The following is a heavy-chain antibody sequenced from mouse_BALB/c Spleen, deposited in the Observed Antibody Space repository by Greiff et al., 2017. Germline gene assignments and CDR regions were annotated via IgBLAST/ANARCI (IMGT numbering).Heavy chain of an antibody. CDR2: ISSGGST. CDR3: AREGLLREYYYAMDY. V-gene: IGHV5-6-5*01. J-gene: IGHJ4*01. Sequence: EVQLVESGGGLVKPGGSLKLSCAASGFTFSSYAMSWVRQTPEKRLEWVASISSGGSTYYPDSVKGRFTISRDNARNILYLQMSSLRSEDTAMYYCAREGLLREYYYAMDYWGQGTSVTVSS. CDR1: GFTFSSYA. D-gene: IGHD2-3*01.